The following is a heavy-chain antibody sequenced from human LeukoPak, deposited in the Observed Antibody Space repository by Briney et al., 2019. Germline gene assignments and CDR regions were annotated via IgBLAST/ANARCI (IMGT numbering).Heavy chain of an antibody. CDR1: GYSFTSYW. J-gene: IGHJ5*02. Sequence: GESLKISCKGSGYSFTSYWIGWVRQMPGKGLEWMGIIYPGDSDTRYSPSFQGQVTISADKSISTAYLQWSSLKASDTAMYYCARHSFGSYYDFWSGYREGDWFDPWGQGTLVTVSS. V-gene: IGHV5-51*01. CDR2: IYPGDSDT. D-gene: IGHD3-3*01. CDR3: ARHSFGSYYDFWSGYREGDWFDP.